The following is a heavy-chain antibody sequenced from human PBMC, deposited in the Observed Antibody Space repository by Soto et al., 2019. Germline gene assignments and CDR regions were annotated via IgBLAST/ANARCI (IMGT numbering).Heavy chain of an antibody. V-gene: IGHV1-2*02. D-gene: IGHD6-19*01. J-gene: IGHJ4*02. CDR2: INPNTGGT. CDR3: ARDSSGWFDY. Sequence: ASVKVSCKPSGYTFIDYYMHWVRQAPGQGPEWMGWINPNTGGTKSAQKFQDRVTMTRDTSISTAYMELTSLRSDDTALYYCARDSSGWFDYWGQGTLVTVSS. CDR1: GYTFIDYY.